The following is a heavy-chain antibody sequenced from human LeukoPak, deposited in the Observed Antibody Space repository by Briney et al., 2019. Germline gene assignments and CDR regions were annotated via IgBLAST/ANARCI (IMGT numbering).Heavy chain of an antibody. D-gene: IGHD1-26*01. V-gene: IGHV3-23*01. CDR3: AKVSRPRYSGTREIDY. CDR2: ISGSGGST. CDR1: GFTFDDYA. J-gene: IGHJ4*02. Sequence: GRSLRLSCAASGFTFDDYAMHWVRQAPGKGLEWVSAISGSGGSTYYADSVKGRFTISRDNSKNTLYLQMNSLRAEDTAVYYCAKVSRPRYSGTREIDYWGQGTLVTVSS.